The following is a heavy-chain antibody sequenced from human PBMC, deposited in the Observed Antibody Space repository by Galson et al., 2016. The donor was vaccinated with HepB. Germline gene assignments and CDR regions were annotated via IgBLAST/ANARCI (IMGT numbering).Heavy chain of an antibody. CDR1: GFTFSSYA. CDR3: ARGPNYGARSDYLDS. Sequence: SLRLSCAASGFTFSSYAMRWICQAPGKGLEWVANIRTDGTEIRYVDSVKGRFTISRDIAKNSLYLQMDSLRVEDTAVYYCARGPNYGARSDYLDSWGQGVLVTVSS. V-gene: IGHV3-7*03. D-gene: IGHD3-10*01. J-gene: IGHJ4*02. CDR2: IRTDGTEI.